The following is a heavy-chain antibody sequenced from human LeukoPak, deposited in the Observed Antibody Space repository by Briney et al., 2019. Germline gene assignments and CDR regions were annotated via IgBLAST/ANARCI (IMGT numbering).Heavy chain of an antibody. Sequence: PSETLSLTCAVYGGSFSGYYWSWIRQPPGKGLEWIGEINHSGSTNYNPSLKSRVTISVDTSKNQFSLKLSSVTAADTAVYYCASGSTHEYFQHWGQGTLVTVSS. J-gene: IGHJ1*01. CDR3: ASGSTHEYFQH. CDR2: INHSGST. CDR1: GGSFSGYY. D-gene: IGHD1-1*01. V-gene: IGHV4-34*01.